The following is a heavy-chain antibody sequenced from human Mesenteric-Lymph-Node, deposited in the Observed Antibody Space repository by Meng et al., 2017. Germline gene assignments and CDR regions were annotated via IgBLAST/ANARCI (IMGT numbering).Heavy chain of an antibody. CDR2: VNPNTGET. J-gene: IGHJ4*02. V-gene: IGHV1-2*02. CDR3: VRDLFGAGTFGQDNGGF. Sequence: ASVKVSCKASGYNFKGYNMRWVRQAPGQGLECMGWVNPNTGETKLAQKFQGRLTFTTDTSVNTAYMDLSSLTSDDTAVYYCVRDLFGAGTFGQDNGGFWGQGTLVTVSS. CDR1: GYNFKGYN. D-gene: IGHD3-16*01.